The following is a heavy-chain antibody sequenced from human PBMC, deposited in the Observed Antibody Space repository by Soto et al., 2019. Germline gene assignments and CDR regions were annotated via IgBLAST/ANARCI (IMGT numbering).Heavy chain of an antibody. CDR3: ATDYDILTGYYLGGLAY. D-gene: IGHD3-9*01. CDR2: FDPEDGET. CDR1: GYTLTELS. J-gene: IGHJ4*02. Sequence: ASVKVSCKVSGYTLTELSMHWVRQAPGKGLEWMGGFDPEDGETIYAQKFQGRVTMTEDTSTDTAYMELSSLRSEDTAVYYCATDYDILTGYYLGGLAYWGQGTLVTVSS. V-gene: IGHV1-24*01.